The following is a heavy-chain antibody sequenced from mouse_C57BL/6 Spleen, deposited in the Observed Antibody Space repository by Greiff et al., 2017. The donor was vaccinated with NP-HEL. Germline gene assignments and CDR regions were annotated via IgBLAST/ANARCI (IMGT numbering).Heavy chain of an antibody. D-gene: IGHD3-2*02. Sequence: EVKLMESGGGLVQPGASLKLSCAASGFTFSDYYMYWVRQTPEKRLEWVAYISNGGGSTYYPDTVKGRFTFSRDNANNTRYLEISRLKSEDTAMYYCARGQHRRPAWFAYWGQGTLVTVSA. CDR1: GFTFSDYY. V-gene: IGHV5-12*01. CDR3: ARGQHRRPAWFAY. CDR2: ISNGGGST. J-gene: IGHJ3*01.